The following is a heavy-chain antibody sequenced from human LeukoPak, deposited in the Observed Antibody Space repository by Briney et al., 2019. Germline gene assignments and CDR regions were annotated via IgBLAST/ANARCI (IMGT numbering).Heavy chain of an antibody. CDR2: IYTSGST. CDR3: ASNSGSYSFDY. V-gene: IGHV4-61*02. CDR1: GGSISSGSYY. D-gene: IGHD1-26*01. Sequence: SQTLSLTCTVSGGSISSGSYYWSWIRQPAGKGLEWIGRIYTSGSTNYNPSLKSRVTISVDTSKNQFSLKLSSVTAADTAVYYCASNSGSYSFDYWGQGTLVTVSS. J-gene: IGHJ4*02.